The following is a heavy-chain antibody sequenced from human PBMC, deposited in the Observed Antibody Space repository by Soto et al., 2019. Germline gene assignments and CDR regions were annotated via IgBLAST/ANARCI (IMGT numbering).Heavy chain of an antibody. CDR1: GGSISSGGYY. Sequence: SETLSLICTVSGGSISSGGYYWSWIRQHPGKGLEWIGYIYYSGSTYYNPSLKSRVTISVDTSKNQFSLKLSSVTAADTAVYYCASSKAAVFDYWGQGTLVTVSS. V-gene: IGHV4-31*03. J-gene: IGHJ4*02. D-gene: IGHD6-25*01. CDR3: ASSKAAVFDY. CDR2: IYYSGST.